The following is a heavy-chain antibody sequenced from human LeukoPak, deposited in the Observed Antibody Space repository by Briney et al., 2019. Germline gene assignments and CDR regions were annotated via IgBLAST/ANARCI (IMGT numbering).Heavy chain of an antibody. V-gene: IGHV3-48*03. CDR2: ISSRGSAI. J-gene: IGHJ3*02. Sequence: GGSLRLSCAASGFTFSTYEMNWVRQAPGKGLEWVSYISSRGSAIYYADSVKGRFTISRDIAKTSLYLQMDSLRAEDTAIYYCARDMEPDAFDIWGQGTMVTVSS. D-gene: IGHD1-1*01. CDR1: GFTFSTYE. CDR3: ARDMEPDAFDI.